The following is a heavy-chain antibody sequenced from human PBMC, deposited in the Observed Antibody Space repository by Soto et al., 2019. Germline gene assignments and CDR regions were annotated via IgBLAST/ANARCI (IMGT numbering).Heavy chain of an antibody. CDR2: IYYSGST. D-gene: IGHD3-22*01. V-gene: IGHV4-30-4*02. Sequence: SDTLSLTCILSGGSISICAYYCSWTRHPPGNGLEWIGYIYYSGSTYYNPSLKSRVTISVDTSKNQFSLKLTSVTAADTAVYYCARDPSYYYDTSAPGVDGFDIWGQGTMVT. CDR1: GGSISICAYY. J-gene: IGHJ3*02. CDR3: ARDPSYYYDTSAPGVDGFDI.